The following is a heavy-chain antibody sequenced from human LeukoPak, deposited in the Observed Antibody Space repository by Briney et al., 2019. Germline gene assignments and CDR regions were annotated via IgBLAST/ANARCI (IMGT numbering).Heavy chain of an antibody. J-gene: IGHJ4*02. Sequence: ASVKVSCKGSGGTFSTYPTSWVRQAPGRGLEWMGGIIPIFDTTNYAQKFQDRATITADESTSTVYMELRSLRSEDTAIYYCARGRLGYCRITSCYTFDHWGQGTLVTVSS. V-gene: IGHV1-69*13. D-gene: IGHD2-2*01. CDR3: ARGRLGYCRITSCYTFDH. CDR1: GGTFSTYP. CDR2: IIPIFDTT.